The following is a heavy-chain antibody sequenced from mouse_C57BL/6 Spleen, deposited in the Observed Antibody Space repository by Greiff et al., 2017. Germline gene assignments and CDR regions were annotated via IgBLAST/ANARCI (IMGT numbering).Heavy chain of an antibody. CDR1: GYTFTSSG. V-gene: IGHV1-81*01. Sequence: VQLQQSGAELARPGASVKLSCKASGYTFTSSGISWVKQRTGQGLEWIGEIYPRSGNTYYNEKFKGKATLTADKSSSTAYMELRSLTSEESAVYFCARSSSGVYAMDYWGQGTSVTVSA. CDR2: IYPRSGNT. D-gene: IGHD3-2*02. J-gene: IGHJ4*01. CDR3: ARSSSGVYAMDY.